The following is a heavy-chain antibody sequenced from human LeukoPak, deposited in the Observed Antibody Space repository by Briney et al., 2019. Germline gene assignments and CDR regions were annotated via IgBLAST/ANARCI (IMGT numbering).Heavy chain of an antibody. D-gene: IGHD5-18*01. CDR1: GFTVSSNY. Sequence: GGSLRLSCAASGFTVSSNYMSWVRQAPGKGLEWVSVIYSGGSTYYADSVKGRFTISRDNSKNTLYLQMNSLRAEDTAVYYCARERRYSYGYRVNWFDLWGQGTLVTVSS. CDR2: IYSGGST. V-gene: IGHV3-53*01. CDR3: ARERRYSYGYRVNWFDL. J-gene: IGHJ5*02.